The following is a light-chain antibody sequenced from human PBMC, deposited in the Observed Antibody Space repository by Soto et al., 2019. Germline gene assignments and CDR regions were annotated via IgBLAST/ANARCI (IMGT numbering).Light chain of an antibody. CDR3: QTWDSGTAV. CDR1: TLTNKY. Sequence: SYELTQPPSVSVSPGQTATITCSGITLTNKYVCWYQQRPGLSPVLVIYQDTKRPSGIPERFSGSNSGDTATLTIIETQALDEADYFCQTWDSGTAVFGGGTKLTVL. V-gene: IGLV3-1*01. CDR2: QDT. J-gene: IGLJ3*02.